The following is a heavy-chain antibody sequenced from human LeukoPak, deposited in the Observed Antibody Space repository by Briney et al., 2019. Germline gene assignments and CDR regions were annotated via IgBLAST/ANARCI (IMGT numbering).Heavy chain of an antibody. CDR1: GFTFSSYA. D-gene: IGHD3-9*01. CDR2: ISGSGGST. CDR3: VKDQSDILTGPGSN. V-gene: IGHV3-64D*06. J-gene: IGHJ4*02. Sequence: GGSLRLSCSASGFTFSSYAMHWVRQAPGKGLEYVSAISGSGGSTYYADSVKGRFTISRDNSKNTLYLQMSSLRAEDTAVYYCVKDQSDILTGPGSNWGQGTLVTVSS.